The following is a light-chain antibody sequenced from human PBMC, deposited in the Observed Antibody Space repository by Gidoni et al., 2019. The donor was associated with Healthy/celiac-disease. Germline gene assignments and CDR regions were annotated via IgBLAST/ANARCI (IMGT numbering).Light chain of an antibody. V-gene: IGKV3-20*01. CDR3: QQYGSSLRDAYT. J-gene: IGKJ2*01. CDR2: GAS. Sequence: EIVLTQSPGTLSLSPGERATLSCRASQSVSSSYLAWYQQKPGQAPRLLIYGASSRATGIPDRFSGSGSGTDFTLTISRLEPEDFAVYYCQQYGSSLRDAYTFGQGTKLEIK. CDR1: QSVSSSY.